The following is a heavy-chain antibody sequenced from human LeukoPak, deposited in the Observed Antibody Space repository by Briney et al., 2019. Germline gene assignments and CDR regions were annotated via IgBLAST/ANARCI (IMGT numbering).Heavy chain of an antibody. Sequence: GGSLRLSCAASGFTFSSYSMNWVRQAPGKGLEWVSSISSSSSYIYYADSVKGRFTISRDNAKNSLYLQMNSLRAEDTAVYYCARDWTVNFWSGFSAFDIWGQGTMVTVSS. V-gene: IGHV3-21*01. CDR2: ISSSSSYI. D-gene: IGHD3-3*01. J-gene: IGHJ3*02. CDR3: ARDWTVNFWSGFSAFDI. CDR1: GFTFSSYS.